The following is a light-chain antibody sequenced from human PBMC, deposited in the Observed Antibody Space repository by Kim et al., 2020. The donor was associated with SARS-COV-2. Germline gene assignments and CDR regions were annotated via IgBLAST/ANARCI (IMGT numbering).Light chain of an antibody. V-gene: IGKV1-16*01. CDR2: GAS. J-gene: IGKJ5*01. CDR1: QGISDN. Sequence: DIQLTQSPSSLSTSLGGTVTITCRASQGISDNLAWFQQKPGEAPKSLIYGASTLQGGVPSRFSGTGSGKDFTLTITSLQPDDLAIYFCQQYNSHPITFGQGTRLEIK. CDR3: QQYNSHPIT.